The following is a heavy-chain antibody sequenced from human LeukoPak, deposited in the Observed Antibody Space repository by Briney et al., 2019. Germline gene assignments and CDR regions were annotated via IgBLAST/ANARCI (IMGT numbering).Heavy chain of an antibody. Sequence: AGGSLRLSCAASGFTFSSYSMNWVRQAPGKGLEWVSYISSSSSTMYYADSVKGRFTISRDNAKNSLYLQMNSLRAEDTAVYYCARDKIGWEPQFDYWGQGTLVTVSS. CDR2: ISSSSSTM. J-gene: IGHJ4*02. D-gene: IGHD1-26*01. V-gene: IGHV3-48*01. CDR1: GFTFSSYS. CDR3: ARDKIGWEPQFDY.